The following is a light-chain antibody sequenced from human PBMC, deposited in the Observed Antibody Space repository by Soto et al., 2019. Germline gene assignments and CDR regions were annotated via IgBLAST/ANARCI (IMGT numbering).Light chain of an antibody. Sequence: QSVLTQPPSASGTPGQRVTISCSGRTSNIGSNYVYWYQHLPGTAPKLLIYRNDQRPSGVPDRFSGSKSGTSASLAISGLRSEDEAEYYCAAWDDSLSGSVLFGGGTKVTVL. CDR2: RND. V-gene: IGLV1-47*01. J-gene: IGLJ2*01. CDR1: TSNIGSNY. CDR3: AAWDDSLSGSVL.